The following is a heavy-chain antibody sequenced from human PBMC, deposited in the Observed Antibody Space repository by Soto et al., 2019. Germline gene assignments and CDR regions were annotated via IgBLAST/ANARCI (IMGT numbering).Heavy chain of an antibody. CDR3: ATDMGTVSWAFDS. D-gene: IGHD5-18*01. CDR2: INAGNGNT. V-gene: IGHV1-3*01. Sequence: QVQLVQSGAEVKKPGASVKVSCKASGYTFTSNAMHWVRQAPGQRLEWMGWINAGNGNTKYSQKFQGRVTITRDTSASTAYMELSSLRSEDTSVYFCATDMGTVSWAFDSWGQGTLVTVSS. J-gene: IGHJ4*02. CDR1: GYTFTSNA.